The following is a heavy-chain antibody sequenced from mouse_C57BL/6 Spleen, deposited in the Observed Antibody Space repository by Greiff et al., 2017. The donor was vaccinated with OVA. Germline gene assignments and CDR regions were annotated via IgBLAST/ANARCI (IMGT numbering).Heavy chain of an antibody. CDR2: IDPNIGGT. CDR1: GYPFPDYY. V-gene: IGHV1-26*01. CDR3: ARGLLRGDY. D-gene: IGHD1-1*01. Sequence: VQLQQSGPELLNPGASVKLSCQASGYPFPDYYLHLVQLCHGQCLVLFGDIDPNIGGTSYNQKFKGKATLTVDKSSSTAYMELRSLTSEDSAVYYCARGLLRGDYWGQGTTLTVSS. J-gene: IGHJ2*01.